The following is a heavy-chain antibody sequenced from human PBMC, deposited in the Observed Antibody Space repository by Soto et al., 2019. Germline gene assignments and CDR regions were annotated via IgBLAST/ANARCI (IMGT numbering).Heavy chain of an antibody. Sequence: SETLSLTCTVSGGSISSYRWSWIRQPAGKGLEWIGRLNTYGNTHYNPSLKSRVTVSVDTSRNQFFLTLRSVTAADSAVYHCGRESGETWDYEASWGQGTPVTAPQ. V-gene: IGHV4-4*07. J-gene: IGHJ5*02. CDR2: LNTYGNT. CDR3: GRESGETWDYEAS. CDR1: GGSISSYR. D-gene: IGHD1-7*01.